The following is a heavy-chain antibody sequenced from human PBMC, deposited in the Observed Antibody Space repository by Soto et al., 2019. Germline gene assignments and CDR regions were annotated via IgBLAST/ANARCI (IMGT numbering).Heavy chain of an antibody. V-gene: IGHV1-46*01. D-gene: IGHD1-26*01. CDR3: ASGLSGTNSVDYFDS. J-gene: IGHJ4*02. CDR2: MNPSDGDT. Sequence: QVQLVQSGAEVKKPGASVIVSCKASGYTFTSYFIHLVRQAPGQGLEWMGIMNPSDGDTTYAQKFQGRDTMTRDTSTTTVYMELSSLRFEATAVYYCASGLSGTNSVDYFDSWGQGTLVTVSS. CDR1: GYTFTSYF.